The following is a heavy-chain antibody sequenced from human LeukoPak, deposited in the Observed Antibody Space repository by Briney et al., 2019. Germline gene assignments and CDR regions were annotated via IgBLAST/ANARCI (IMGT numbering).Heavy chain of an antibody. CDR3: ARGGGTAARPDFDY. D-gene: IGHD6-6*01. V-gene: IGHV1-2*02. CDR1: GYTFTVYY. CDR2: INPNSGGT. Sequence: ASVKVSCKASGYTFTVYYIHWVRQAPGQGVEWMGWINPNSGGTNSAQKFQGRVTMTWDTSISTAYLKLTRLRSDDTAVYYCARGGGTAARPDFDYWGQGILVTVSS. J-gene: IGHJ4*02.